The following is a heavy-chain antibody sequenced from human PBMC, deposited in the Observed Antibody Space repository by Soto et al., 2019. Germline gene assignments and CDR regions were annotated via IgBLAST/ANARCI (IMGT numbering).Heavy chain of an antibody. J-gene: IGHJ4*02. V-gene: IGHV1-69*13. CDR3: ALAPDVLATRK. CDR1: GGTFSSYA. Sequence: ASVKVSCKASGGTFSSYAISWVRQAPGQGLDWMGGIIPIFGTANYAQRFQGRVTITADESTSTAYMELSSLRSEDTAVYYCALAPDVLATRKWGQGTLVTVSS. CDR2: IIPIFGTA. D-gene: IGHD2-15*01.